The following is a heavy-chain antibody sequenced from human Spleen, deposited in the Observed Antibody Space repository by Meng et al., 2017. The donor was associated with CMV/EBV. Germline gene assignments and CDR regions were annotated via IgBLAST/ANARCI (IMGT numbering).Heavy chain of an antibody. V-gene: IGHV4-61*08. Sequence: CTVSGGSLRSGGYYWGWIRQPPGKTLEWVGYIYHMGDTNYNPSLKSRVTISVDTSKNQFSLRLSSVTAADTAIYYCARKSPYWYFDLWGRGTLVTVSS. CDR1: GGSLRSGGYY. CDR2: IYHMGDT. CDR3: ARKSPYWYFDL. J-gene: IGHJ2*01.